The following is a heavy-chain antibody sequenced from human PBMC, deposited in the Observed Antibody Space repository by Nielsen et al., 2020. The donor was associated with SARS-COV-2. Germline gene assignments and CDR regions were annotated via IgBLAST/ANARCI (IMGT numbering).Heavy chain of an antibody. CDR2: VNPNSGAT. Sequence: ASVKVSCKASGYTFTGHYMHWMRQAPGQGPEWMGRVNPNSGATNYAQKFQGRVTLTRDTSINTTYMELNRLTSDDTAVYYCARVRSSSGIWFGPWGQGTLVTVSS. D-gene: IGHD3-10*01. CDR3: ARVRSSSGIWFGP. CDR1: GYTFTGHY. V-gene: IGHV1-2*06. J-gene: IGHJ5*02.